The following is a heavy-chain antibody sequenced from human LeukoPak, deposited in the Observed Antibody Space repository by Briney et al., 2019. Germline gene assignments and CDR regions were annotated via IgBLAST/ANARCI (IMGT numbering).Heavy chain of an antibody. CDR3: ARDGCSSTSCYDY. J-gene: IGHJ4*02. V-gene: IGHV3-11*04. CDR1: GFTFSDYY. Sequence: GGSLRLSCAASGFTFSDYYMSWIRHAPGKGLEWVSYISSSGSTIYYADSVKGRFTISRDNAKNSLYLQMNTLRAEDTAVYYCARDGCSSTSCYDYWGQGTLVTVSS. D-gene: IGHD2-2*01. CDR2: ISSSGSTI.